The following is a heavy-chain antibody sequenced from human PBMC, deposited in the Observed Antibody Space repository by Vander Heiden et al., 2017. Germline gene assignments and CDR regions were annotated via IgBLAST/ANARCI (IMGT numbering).Heavy chain of an antibody. CDR3: AREGRSGSRLGY. CDR2: IKQDGSEK. D-gene: IGHD1-26*01. Sequence: EVQLVESGGGLVQPGGSLRLSCAASGLTFTRHWMRWISTAPGKGLEWVANIKQDGSEKYYVDSVKGRFTISRDNAKNSLYLQMNSLRAEDTAVYYCAREGRSGSRLGYWGQGTLVTVSS. CDR1: GLTFTRHW. J-gene: IGHJ4*02. V-gene: IGHV3-7*01.